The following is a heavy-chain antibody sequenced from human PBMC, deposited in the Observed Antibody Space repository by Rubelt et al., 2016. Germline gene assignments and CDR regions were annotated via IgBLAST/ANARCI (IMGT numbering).Heavy chain of an antibody. V-gene: IGHV4-59*08. D-gene: IGHD2-15*01. J-gene: IGHJ4*02. Sequence: QVELQESGPGLVKPSETLSLTCTVSGGSISSYYWTWIRHPPGKGLEWIGYISYSGDTYYNPSLKSRVTMSVDTSKNQFSLTVTSGTAADTAVYYCSRQSRCSGGSCYYDFDSWGQGTLVTVSS. CDR2: ISYSGDT. CDR1: GGSISSYY. CDR3: SRQSRCSGGSCYYDFDS.